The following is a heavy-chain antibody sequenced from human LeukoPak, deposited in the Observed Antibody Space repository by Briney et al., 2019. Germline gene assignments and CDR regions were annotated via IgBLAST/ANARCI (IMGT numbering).Heavy chain of an antibody. CDR2: ISSSSTYI. CDR1: GFTFSSYA. V-gene: IGHV3-21*01. D-gene: IGHD1-26*01. Sequence: PGGSLRLSCAASGFTFSSYAMSWVRQAPGKGLEWVSAISSSSTYIYYADSVKGRFTISRDDAKNSLYLQMNSLRAEDTAVYYCARDLGISVGCSDLDYWGQGTLVTVSS. CDR3: ARDLGISVGCSDLDY. J-gene: IGHJ4*02.